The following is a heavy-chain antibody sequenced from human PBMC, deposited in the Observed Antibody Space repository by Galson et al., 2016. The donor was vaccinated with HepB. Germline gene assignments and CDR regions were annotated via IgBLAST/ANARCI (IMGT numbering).Heavy chain of an antibody. CDR2: IYWDDDK. V-gene: IGHV2-5*02. D-gene: IGHD3-22*01. CDR3: AHGLRSSGYYVFAY. CDR1: GFSLSTSGVG. Sequence: PALVKPTQTLTLTCMFSGFSLSTSGVGVGWIRQPPGKALEWLAVIYWDDDKRCSPSLKSRLTITKDTSKNQVVLTMTNMDPVDTATYYRAHGLRSSGYYVFAYWGQGTLVTVSS. J-gene: IGHJ4*01.